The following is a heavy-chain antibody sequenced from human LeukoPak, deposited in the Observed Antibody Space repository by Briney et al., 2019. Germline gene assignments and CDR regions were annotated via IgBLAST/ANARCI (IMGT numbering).Heavy chain of an antibody. D-gene: IGHD5-18*01. CDR2: ISSSSSYI. J-gene: IGHJ4*02. CDR1: GLTFSSYS. Sequence: GGSLRLSCAASGLTFSSYSMNWVRQAPGKGLEWVSSISSSSSYIYYADSVKGRFTISRDNAKNSLYLQMNSLRAEDTAVYYCARDGSGPYSYGYGRYFDYWGQGTLVTVSS. V-gene: IGHV3-21*01. CDR3: ARDGSGPYSYGYGRYFDY.